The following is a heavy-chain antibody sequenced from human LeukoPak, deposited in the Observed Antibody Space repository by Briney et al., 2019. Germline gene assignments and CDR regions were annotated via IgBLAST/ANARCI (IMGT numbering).Heavy chain of an antibody. Sequence: PGGSLRLSCAASGFTFSSYAMSWVRQAPGKGLEWVSAISGSGGSTYYADSVKGRFTISRDNAKNSLYLQMNSLRAEDTAVYYCAGRNLGQYCSSTSCYAYYYYYGMDVWGQGTTVTVSS. D-gene: IGHD2-2*01. J-gene: IGHJ6*02. CDR2: ISGSGGST. CDR3: AGRNLGQYCSSTSCYAYYYYYGMDV. V-gene: IGHV3-23*01. CDR1: GFTFSSYA.